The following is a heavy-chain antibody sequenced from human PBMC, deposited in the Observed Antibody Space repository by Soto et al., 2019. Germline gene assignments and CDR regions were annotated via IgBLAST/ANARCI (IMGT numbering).Heavy chain of an antibody. CDR1: GDSFTSYW. Sequence: PGESLKISGKGSGDSFTSYWIGWVRQMPGKGLEWMGIIYPGDSDTRYSPSFPGQVTISADKSISTAYLQWSSLKASDTAMYYCARHSLPGAPGWFDPWGPGTLATASS. CDR3: ARHSLPGAPGWFDP. J-gene: IGHJ5*02. CDR2: IYPGDSDT. D-gene: IGHD1-26*01. V-gene: IGHV5-51*01.